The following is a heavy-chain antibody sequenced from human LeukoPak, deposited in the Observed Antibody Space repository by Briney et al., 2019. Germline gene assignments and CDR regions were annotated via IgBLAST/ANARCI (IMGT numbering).Heavy chain of an antibody. J-gene: IGHJ4*02. V-gene: IGHV3-9*01. D-gene: IGHD6-19*01. CDR2: ISWNSGSI. Sequence: GGSLRLSCAASGFTFDDYAMHWVRQAPGKGLEWVSGISWNSGSIGYADSVKGLFTISRDNAKNSLYLQMNSLRAEDTALYYCAKDRGGAVAKYYFDYWGQGTLVTVSS. CDR3: AKDRGGAVAKYYFDY. CDR1: GFTFDDYA.